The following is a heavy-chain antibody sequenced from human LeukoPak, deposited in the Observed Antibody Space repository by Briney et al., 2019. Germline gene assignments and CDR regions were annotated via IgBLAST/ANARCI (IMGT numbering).Heavy chain of an antibody. CDR2: IYYSGST. CDR3: ARGGAIFGVVSRLDP. D-gene: IGHD3-3*01. V-gene: IGHV4-31*03. J-gene: IGHJ5*02. CDR1: GCCISSGGYY. Sequence: PSETLSLTCTVSGCCISSGGYYWSWIRQHPGKGLEWLGYIYYSGSTYYNPSLKSRVTISVDTSKNQFSLKLSSVTAADTAVYYCARGGAIFGVVSRLDPWGQGTLVTVSS.